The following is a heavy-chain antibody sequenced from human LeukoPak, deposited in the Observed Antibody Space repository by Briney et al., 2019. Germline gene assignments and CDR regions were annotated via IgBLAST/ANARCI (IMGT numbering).Heavy chain of an antibody. CDR2: IADDGKDK. CDR3: ARDRHIAAAGYYFDY. Sequence: GGSLRLSCAASGFTFSTYAMNWARQAPGEGLEWVAVIADDGKDKHYVESVKGRFTISRDNFKNTLYLQMNSLRVEDTAVYYCARDRHIAAAGYYFDYWGQGTLVTVSS. CDR1: GFTFSTYA. V-gene: IGHV3-30*04. D-gene: IGHD6-25*01. J-gene: IGHJ4*02.